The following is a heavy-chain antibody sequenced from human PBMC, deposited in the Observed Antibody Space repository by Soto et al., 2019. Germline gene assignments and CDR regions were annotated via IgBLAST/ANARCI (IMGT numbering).Heavy chain of an antibody. V-gene: IGHV4-34*01. D-gene: IGHD3-9*01. J-gene: IGHJ5*02. Sequence: SETLSLTCAVYGGSFSGYYWSWIRQPPGKGLEWIGEINHSGSTNYNPSLKSRVTISVDTSKNQFSLKLRAVTAADTAVYYCARAAYYDILTGYYSNWFDPWGQGTLVTVSS. CDR1: GGSFSGYY. CDR2: INHSGST. CDR3: ARAAYYDILTGYYSNWFDP.